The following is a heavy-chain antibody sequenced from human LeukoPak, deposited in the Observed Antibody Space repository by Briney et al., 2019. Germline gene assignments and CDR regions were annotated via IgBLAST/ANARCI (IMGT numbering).Heavy chain of an antibody. CDR2: INHSGST. D-gene: IGHD6-13*01. CDR3: ARHRGYSRTLLDY. Sequence: SETLCLTCAVYGGSFSGYYWSWIRQPPGKGLGWIGEINHSGSTNYNPSLKSRVTISVDTSKNQFALKLSSVTAADTAVYYCARHRGYSRTLLDYWGQGTLVTVSS. J-gene: IGHJ4*02. V-gene: IGHV4-34*01. CDR1: GGSFSGYY.